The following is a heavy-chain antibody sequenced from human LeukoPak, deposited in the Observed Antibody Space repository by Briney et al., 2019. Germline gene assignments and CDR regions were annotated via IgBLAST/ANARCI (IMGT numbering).Heavy chain of an antibody. CDR1: GGSISSSSYS. J-gene: IGHJ4*02. D-gene: IGHD3-9*01. CDR2: IFYSGST. Sequence: SETLSLTCTVSGGSISSSSYSWGWIRQPPGKGLEWIGSIFYSGSTYYNPSLKSRVTISVDTSKNQFSLKLSSVTAADTAVYYCARNLYDILTGYYPLYFDYWGQGTLVTVSS. CDR3: ARNLYDILTGYYPLYFDY. V-gene: IGHV4-39*01.